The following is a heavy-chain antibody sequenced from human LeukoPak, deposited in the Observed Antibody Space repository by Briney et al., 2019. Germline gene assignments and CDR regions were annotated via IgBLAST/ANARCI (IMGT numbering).Heavy chain of an antibody. D-gene: IGHD3-9*01. CDR1: GYSISSGYY. V-gene: IGHV4-38-2*01. J-gene: IGHJ4*02. Sequence: SETLSLTCAVSGYSISSGYYWGWIRQPPGKGLEWIGSIYHSGSTYYNPSLKSRVTISVDTSKNQFSLKLSSVTAADTAVHYCARVVYDILTGSNFDYWGQGTLVTVSS. CDR3: ARVVYDILTGSNFDY. CDR2: IYHSGST.